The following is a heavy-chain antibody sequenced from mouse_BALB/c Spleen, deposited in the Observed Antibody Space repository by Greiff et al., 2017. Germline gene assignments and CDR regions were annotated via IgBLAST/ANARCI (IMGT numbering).Heavy chain of an antibody. V-gene: IGHV7-3*02. CDR3: ARERTVDY. CDR1: GFTFTDYY. J-gene: IGHJ2*01. D-gene: IGHD1-1*01. CDR2: IRNKANGYTT. Sequence: DVHLVESGGGLVQPGGSLRLSCATSGFTFTDYYMSWVRQPPGKALEWLGFIRNKANGYTTEYSASVKGRFTISRDNSQSNLYLQMNTLRAEDSATYYCARERTVDYWGQGTTLTVSS.